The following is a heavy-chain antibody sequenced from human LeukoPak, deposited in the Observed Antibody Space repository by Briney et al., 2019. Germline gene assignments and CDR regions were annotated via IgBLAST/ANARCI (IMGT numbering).Heavy chain of an antibody. CDR2: IYYSGST. Sequence: PSETLSLTCTVSGGSISSSSCYWGWIRQPPGKGLEWIGSIYYSGSTYYNPSLKSRVTMSVDTSANQFSLRLNSVTAPDTAVYYCARDREGALGYWGQGTLVTVSS. CDR3: ARDREGALGY. D-gene: IGHD3-16*01. V-gene: IGHV4-39*07. CDR1: GGSISSSSCY. J-gene: IGHJ4*02.